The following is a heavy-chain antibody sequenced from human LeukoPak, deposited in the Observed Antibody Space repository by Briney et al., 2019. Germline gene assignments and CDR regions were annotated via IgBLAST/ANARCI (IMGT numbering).Heavy chain of an antibody. D-gene: IGHD3-22*01. CDR2: IIPIFGTA. V-gene: IGHV1-69*05. CDR3: ARSVRPDTYYYDSSGYYYVH. J-gene: IGHJ4*02. CDR1: GGTFSSYA. Sequence: ASVKVSCKASGGTFSSYAISWVRQAPGQGLEWMGGIIPIFGTANYAQKFQGRVTITTDESTSTAYMELSSLRSEDTAVYYCARSVRPDTYYYDSSGYYYVHWGQGTLVTVSS.